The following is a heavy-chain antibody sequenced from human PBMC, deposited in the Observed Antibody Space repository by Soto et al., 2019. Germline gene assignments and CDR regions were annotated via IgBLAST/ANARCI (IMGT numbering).Heavy chain of an antibody. J-gene: IGHJ5*02. Sequence: PGGSLRLSCAASGFTFEDYAMHWVRQLPGKGLEWVAGISWNTGSIGYVDSVKGRFTISRDNAKNSLYLQMNSLGVEDTAVYYCARGPYRNTYNWFDSWGQGTLVTVSS. CDR3: ARGPYRNTYNWFDS. D-gene: IGHD5-12*01. CDR1: GFTFEDYA. CDR2: ISWNTGSI. V-gene: IGHV3-9*01.